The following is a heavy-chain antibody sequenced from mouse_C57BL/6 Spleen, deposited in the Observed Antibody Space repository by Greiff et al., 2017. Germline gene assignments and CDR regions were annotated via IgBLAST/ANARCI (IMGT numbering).Heavy chain of an antibody. D-gene: IGHD2-2*01. CDR2: ISDGGSYT. V-gene: IGHV5-4*03. CDR3: ARMVTTDYYAMDY. CDR1: GFTFSSSA. J-gene: IGHJ4*01. Sequence: EVKLVESGGGLVKPGGSLKLSCAASGFTFSSSAMSWVRQTPEKRLEWVATISDGGSYTYYPDNVEGRFTISRANAKNNLYLQMSHLKSEDTAMYYCARMVTTDYYAMDYWGQGTSVTVSS.